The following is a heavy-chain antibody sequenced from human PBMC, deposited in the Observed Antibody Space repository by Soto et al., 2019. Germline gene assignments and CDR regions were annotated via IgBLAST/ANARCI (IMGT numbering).Heavy chain of an antibody. CDR1: GVSFNNNG. V-gene: IGHV1-69*01. J-gene: IGHJ6*02. Sequence: QVQLVQSGAEVKKPGSSVKVSCKTSGVSFNNNGIGWVRQAPGHGLEWMGGVSPPFRTSNYARKFQGRISTTADASTGTVNMELSSLTSEDTAQYYCASVLYYGSGSYSPYGMDVWGQGTTVTVSS. CDR3: ASVLYYGSGSYSPYGMDV. D-gene: IGHD3-10*01. CDR2: VSPPFRTS.